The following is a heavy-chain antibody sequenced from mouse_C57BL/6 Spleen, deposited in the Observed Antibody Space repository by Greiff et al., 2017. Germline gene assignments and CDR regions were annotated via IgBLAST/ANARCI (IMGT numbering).Heavy chain of an antibody. CDR2: INYDGSST. CDR3: ARDLGFDY. J-gene: IGHJ2*01. CDR1: GFTFSDYY. Sequence: EVQLQESEGGLVQPGSSMKLSCTASGFTFSDYYMAWVRQVPEKGLEWVANINYDGSSTYYLDSLKSRFIISRDNAKNILYLQMSSLKSEDTATYYCARDLGFDYWGQGTTLTVSS. V-gene: IGHV5-16*01. D-gene: IGHD4-1*01.